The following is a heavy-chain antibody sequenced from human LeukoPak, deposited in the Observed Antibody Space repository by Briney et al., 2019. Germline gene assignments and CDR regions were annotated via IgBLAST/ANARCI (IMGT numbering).Heavy chain of an antibody. Sequence: PGGSLRLSCAASGFTFSDYYMSWIRQAPGKGLEWVSYISSSGSTIYYADSVKGRFTISRDNAKNSLYLQMNSLRAEDTAVYYCASLFLLSGNWYGLEYYGMDVWGQGTTVTVSS. CDR1: GFTFSDYY. CDR3: ASLFLLSGNWYGLEYYGMDV. J-gene: IGHJ6*02. V-gene: IGHV3-11*01. CDR2: ISSSGSTI. D-gene: IGHD6-13*01.